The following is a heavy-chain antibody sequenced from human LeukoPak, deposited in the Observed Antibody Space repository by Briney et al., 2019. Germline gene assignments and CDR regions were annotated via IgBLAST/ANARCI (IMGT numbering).Heavy chain of an antibody. CDR1: GASMSDYY. Sequence: SETLSLTCTVSGASMSDYYWSWVRQPPGKGLEWIGYIYYTGSTNYNPSLKSRVTMSVATSKNQISLKLSSVTAADSAVYYCVRRVRYFGQNDYWGQGTLVTVSS. J-gene: IGHJ4*02. CDR3: VRRVRYFGQNDY. D-gene: IGHD3-9*01. CDR2: IYYTGST. V-gene: IGHV4-59*08.